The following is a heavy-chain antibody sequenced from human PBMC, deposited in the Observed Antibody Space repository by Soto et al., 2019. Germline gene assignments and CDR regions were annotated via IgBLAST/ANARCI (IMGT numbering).Heavy chain of an antibody. D-gene: IGHD5-18*01. V-gene: IGHV3-13*01. CDR3: AKVRQLWPPDEAFDI. CDR1: GFTLSTYD. CDR2: LSYAGDT. J-gene: IGHJ3*02. Sequence: GGCLRLSCAASGFTLSTYDMHWVRQATGKGLEWVAALSYAGDTYYPGSVKGRFTVSREGSKNSLYLQMNSLRAEDTAVYYCAKVRQLWPPDEAFDIWGQGTMVTVSS.